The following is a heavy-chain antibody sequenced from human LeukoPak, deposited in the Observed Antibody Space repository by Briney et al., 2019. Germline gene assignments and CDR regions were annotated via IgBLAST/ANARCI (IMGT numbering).Heavy chain of an antibody. CDR3: ARETPYSYDSGGRPYYFDF. CDR2: INPSGGST. Sequence: ASVKVSCKASGYTFTSYYMHWVRQAPGQGLEWMGIINPSGGSTSYAQKFQGRVTMTRDTSTSTVYMQLTSLTSADTAVYYCARETPYSYDSGGRPYYFDFWGQGTLVTVSS. CDR1: GYTFTSYY. V-gene: IGHV1-46*01. D-gene: IGHD3-22*01. J-gene: IGHJ4*02.